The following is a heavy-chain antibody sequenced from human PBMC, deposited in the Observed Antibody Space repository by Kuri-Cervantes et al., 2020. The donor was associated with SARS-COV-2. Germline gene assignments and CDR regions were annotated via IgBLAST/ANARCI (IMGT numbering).Heavy chain of an antibody. Sequence: SVKVSCKASGSTFSSYAISWVRQAPGQGLEWMGGIIPILGIANYAQKFQGRVTITADKSTSTAYMELSSLRSEDTAVYYCARHPHSSGWYNVFDLWGRGTLVTVSS. CDR3: ARHPHSSGWYNVFDL. V-gene: IGHV1-69*10. CDR1: GSTFSSYA. CDR2: IIPILGIA. J-gene: IGHJ3*01. D-gene: IGHD6-19*01.